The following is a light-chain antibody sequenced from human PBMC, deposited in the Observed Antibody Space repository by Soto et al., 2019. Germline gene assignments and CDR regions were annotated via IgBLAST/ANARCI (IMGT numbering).Light chain of an antibody. V-gene: IGKV1-27*01. CDR2: AAY. CDR1: QGISNY. Sequence: DIQMTQSPSSLSAFVGDIVTFTCRASQGISNYLAWYHQKPGKVPKLLVYAAYTLHSQVPPRLSGSGSVIEFTLTIRSLQPEDVGTYYFQHYHLPPFTFGPGTKLEIK. CDR3: QHYHLPPFT. J-gene: IGKJ3*01.